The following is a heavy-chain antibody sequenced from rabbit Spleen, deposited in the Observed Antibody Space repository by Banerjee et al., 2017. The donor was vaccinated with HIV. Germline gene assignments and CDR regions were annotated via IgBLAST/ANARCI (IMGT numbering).Heavy chain of an antibody. CDR2: IDPIFGRT. CDR3: VRDLGYDDYSEKGYFNL. Sequence: QEQLVESGGGLVQPGGSLKLSCKASGFDFSVYGLSWVRQAPGKGLEWIGYIDPIFGRTYFASWVNGRFAISSHNAQNTLYLQLHSLTAADTATYFCVRDLGYDDYSEKGYFNLWGPGTLVTVS. V-gene: IGHV1S47*01. CDR1: GFDFSVYG. D-gene: IGHD2-1*01. J-gene: IGHJ4*01.